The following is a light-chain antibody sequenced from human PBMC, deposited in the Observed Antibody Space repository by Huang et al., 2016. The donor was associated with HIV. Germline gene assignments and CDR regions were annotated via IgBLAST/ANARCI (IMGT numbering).Light chain of an antibody. Sequence: DIVMTQSPDSLPVSLGERATINCKSSQTLSHSSNNKNYLTLYQQKPGQPPKLLIYKASTRESGVPDRFSGSGSGTDFTITINSLQAEDVAIYYCQQYYSAPYTFGQGTKLEMK. CDR3: QQYYSAPYT. V-gene: IGKV4-1*01. CDR2: KAS. CDR1: QTLSHSSNNKNY. J-gene: IGKJ2*01.